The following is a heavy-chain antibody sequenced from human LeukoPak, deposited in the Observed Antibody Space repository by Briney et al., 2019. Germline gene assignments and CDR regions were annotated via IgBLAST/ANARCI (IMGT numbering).Heavy chain of an antibody. J-gene: IGHJ5*02. CDR1: DGSISIYY. Sequence: SETLSLTCTVSDGSISIYYWSCLRQPAGKGLESLGRIYTSGSTNYNPSLKTRVTMSVDTSKNQFSLKLSCVTAADTAVYYCAREGVTIFGVVLGKWFDPWGQGTLVTVSS. D-gene: IGHD3-3*01. V-gene: IGHV4-4*07. CDR3: AREGVTIFGVVLGKWFDP. CDR2: IYTSGST.